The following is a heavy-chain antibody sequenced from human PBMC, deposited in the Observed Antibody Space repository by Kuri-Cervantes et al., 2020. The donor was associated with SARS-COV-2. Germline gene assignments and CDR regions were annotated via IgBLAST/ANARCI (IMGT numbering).Heavy chain of an antibody. J-gene: IGHJ3*02. Sequence: ASVKVSXXASXXXXXGYYMHXVRQAPGQGLEWMXXTNPNXGGTXYAQKFQGWVTXTRDTSISTVYMXXSRLRSDXXAVYXCARSXPFRRLGVIXQGGAFDIWGQGTMVTVSS. CDR2: TNPNXGGT. D-gene: IGHD3-22*01. V-gene: IGHV1-2*04. CDR1: XXXXXGYY. CDR3: ARSXPFRRLGVIXQGGAFDI.